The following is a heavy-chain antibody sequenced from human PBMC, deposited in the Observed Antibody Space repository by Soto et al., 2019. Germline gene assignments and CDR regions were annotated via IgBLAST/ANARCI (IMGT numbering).Heavy chain of an antibody. Sequence: QITLRESGPALVRPTQTLTLTCTFSGFSLSSNGVGVGWIRQPPGKALEWLALIYWDDDHRYSPSLKTRLTLHKDTSKNQVVLTMTKLDPVDTATYYCAREMYYSTYFDSWGQGTLVTVSS. CDR2: IYWDDDH. CDR3: AREMYYSTYFDS. D-gene: IGHD3-10*01. J-gene: IGHJ4*02. CDR1: GFSLSSNGVG. V-gene: IGHV2-5*02.